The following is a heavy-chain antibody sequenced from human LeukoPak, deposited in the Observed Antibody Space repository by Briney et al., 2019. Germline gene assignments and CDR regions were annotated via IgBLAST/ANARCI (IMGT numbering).Heavy chain of an antibody. CDR1: GYSFTNYA. V-gene: IGHV1-3*03. J-gene: IGHJ6*03. CDR3: ARALMSGSYQYYYYYYYMDV. Sequence: GASVKVSCKASGYSFTNYAMNWVRQAPGQRLEWMGWINTGNGNTKYSQEFQGRVTITADESTSTAYMELSRLRSEDTAVYYCARALMSGSYQYYYYYYYMDVWGKGTTVTISS. D-gene: IGHD1-26*01. CDR2: INTGNGNT.